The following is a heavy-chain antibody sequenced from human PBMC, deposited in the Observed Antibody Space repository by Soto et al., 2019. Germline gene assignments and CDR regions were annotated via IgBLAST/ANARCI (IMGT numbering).Heavy chain of an antibody. CDR1: VYTFTSYG. CDR2: ISAYNGNT. J-gene: IGHJ4*02. Sequence: XSVKVSCKASVYTFTSYGISWVRQAPGQGLEWMGWISAYNGNTNYAQKLQGRVTMTTDTSTSTAYMELRSLRSDDTAVYYCARGDYNFWSGYSIRPPADYWGQGTLVTVS. V-gene: IGHV1-18*01. D-gene: IGHD3-3*01. CDR3: ARGDYNFWSGYSIRPPADY.